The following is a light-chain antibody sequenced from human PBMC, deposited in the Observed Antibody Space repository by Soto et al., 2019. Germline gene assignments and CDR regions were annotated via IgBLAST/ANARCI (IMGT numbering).Light chain of an antibody. CDR2: EVS. Sequence: QSALTQPASVSGSPGQSITISCTGTSSDVGSYNLVSWYQQHPGKAPKLMIYEVSKRPSGVSNRFSGSKSGNMASLTISGLQAEDEADYYCCSYAGSGTVKFGGGTKLTVL. V-gene: IGLV2-23*02. CDR3: CSYAGSGTVK. CDR1: SSDVGSYNL. J-gene: IGLJ2*01.